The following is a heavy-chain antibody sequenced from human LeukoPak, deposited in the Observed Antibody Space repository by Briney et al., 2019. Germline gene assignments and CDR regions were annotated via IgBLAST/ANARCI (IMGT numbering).Heavy chain of an antibody. J-gene: IGHJ5*01. CDR2: IYAGGNT. D-gene: IGHD4-23*01. V-gene: IGHV3-53*01. CDR3: VGGHDLEFEF. CDR1: GFSVGTND. Sequence: GGSLRLSCAASGFSVGTNDMSWVRQAPGKGREWVSMIYAGGNTYYRDSVTRRFTISRDSSKITVFLHMSGLRDDDTAVYYCVGGHDLEFEFWGKGTLVIVSS.